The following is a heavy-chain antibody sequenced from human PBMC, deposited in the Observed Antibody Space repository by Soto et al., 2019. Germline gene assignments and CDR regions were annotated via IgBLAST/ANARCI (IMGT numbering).Heavy chain of an antibody. J-gene: IGHJ5*02. CDR2: IYYTGKT. CDR3: ARIILTGYYGLEP. V-gene: IGHV4-59*01. CDR1: GDSLTSYY. D-gene: IGHD3-9*01. Sequence: QVQLQESGPGLVKPSETLSLPCSVSGDSLTSYYWTWVRQPPGKGLEWIGYIYYTGKTNYNPSLKSRITISMDLSKNQFSLELRSLTAADTAVYYCARIILTGYYGLEPWGQGTLVIVSA.